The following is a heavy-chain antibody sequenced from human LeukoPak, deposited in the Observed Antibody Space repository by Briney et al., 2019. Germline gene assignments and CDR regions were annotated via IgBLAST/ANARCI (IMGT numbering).Heavy chain of an antibody. CDR1: GFIVSNNY. CDR2: VYTDART. V-gene: IGHV3-53*01. CDR3: ARGRPNFYFDY. Sequence: GGSLRLSCAASGFIVSNNYMNWVRQAPGKGLEWVSVVYTDARTDYEDSVKGRFTISRDNNKSTLYLQMNSLTAEDTAVYYCARGRPNFYFDYWGQGTLVTVSS. J-gene: IGHJ4*02. D-gene: IGHD3-10*01.